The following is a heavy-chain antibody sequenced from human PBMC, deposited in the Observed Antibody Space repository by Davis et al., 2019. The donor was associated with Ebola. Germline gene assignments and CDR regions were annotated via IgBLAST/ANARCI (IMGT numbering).Heavy chain of an antibody. V-gene: IGHV3-48*02. Sequence: PGGSLRLSCAASGFTFNRYGMYWFRQAPGKGLEWLSYIGNNNDHLNYAESVKGRFTISRDNAEDSLSLHMSDLRDDDTAVYYWARRIILTSRGGVDVWGQGTTVIVSS. J-gene: IGHJ6*02. CDR3: ARRIILTSRGGVDV. CDR1: GFTFNRYG. CDR2: IGNNNDHL. D-gene: IGHD2-8*02.